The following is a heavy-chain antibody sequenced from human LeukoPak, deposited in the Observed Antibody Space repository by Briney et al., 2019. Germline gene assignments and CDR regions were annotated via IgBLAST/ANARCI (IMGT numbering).Heavy chain of an antibody. CDR3: ARQDGPQGGPLDY. D-gene: IGHD5-24*01. CDR2: IYYSGST. Sequence: SETLSLTCTVSGGSISSHYWSWIRQPPGKGLEWIGYIYYSGSTNYNPSLKSRVTISVDTSKNQFSLKLSSVTAADTAVYYCARQDGPQGGPLDYWGQGTLVTVSS. J-gene: IGHJ4*02. CDR1: GGSISSHY. V-gene: IGHV4-59*11.